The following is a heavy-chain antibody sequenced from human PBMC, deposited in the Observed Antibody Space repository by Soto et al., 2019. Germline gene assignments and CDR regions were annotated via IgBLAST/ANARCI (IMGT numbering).Heavy chain of an antibody. Sequence: EVQLLESGGGLVQPGGSLRLSCAASGFTFNIYAMTWVRQAPGKGLEWVSGISGSGGRTYYADSVKGRFTISRDNSMNTLDLQMNSLRAEDTAVYYCSKLNDYDILTGYRSEYFQHWGQGTRVTVSS. CDR3: SKLNDYDILTGYRSEYFQH. D-gene: IGHD3-9*01. V-gene: IGHV3-23*01. J-gene: IGHJ1*01. CDR2: ISGSGGRT. CDR1: GFTFNIYA.